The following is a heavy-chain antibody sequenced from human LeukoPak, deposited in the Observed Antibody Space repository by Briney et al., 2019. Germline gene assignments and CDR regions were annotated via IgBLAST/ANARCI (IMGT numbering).Heavy chain of an antibody. D-gene: IGHD1-14*01. Sequence: SSETLSLTCTVSGGSISSYYWSWIRQPPGKGLEWIGYIYSSGSTNYNPSLKSRVTISVDSSKNQFSLKLNSVTAADTAVYYCARAPRAYNIRFDYWGQGTLVTVSS. CDR1: GGSISSYY. J-gene: IGHJ4*02. CDR2: IYSSGST. V-gene: IGHV4-59*12. CDR3: ARAPRAYNIRFDY.